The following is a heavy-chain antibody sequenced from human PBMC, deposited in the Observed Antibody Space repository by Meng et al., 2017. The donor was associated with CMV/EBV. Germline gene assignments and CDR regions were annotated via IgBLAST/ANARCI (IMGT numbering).Heavy chain of an antibody. D-gene: IGHD2-8*01. J-gene: IGHJ4*02. CDR2: ISGGGENT. CDR3: AKRSGPGANPYFNY. CDR1: AFYCYNYG. V-gene: IGHV3-23*01. Sequence: SAFYCYNYGMSWVRQAPGKGLEWVSAISGGGENTHYADSVKGRFTISRDNSKNTLYLQMSSLRAEDTAIYYCAKRSGPGANPYFNYWGLGTLVTVSS.